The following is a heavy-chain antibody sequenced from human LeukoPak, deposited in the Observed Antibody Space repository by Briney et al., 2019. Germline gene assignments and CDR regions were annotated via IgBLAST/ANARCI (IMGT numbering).Heavy chain of an antibody. J-gene: IGHJ5*02. CDR1: GYTFTSYA. CDR3: ARGLHRITIFGVVRPPFDP. D-gene: IGHD3-3*01. V-gene: IGHV1-18*01. CDR2: ISAYNSSP. Sequence: ASVKVSCKASGYTFTSYAMNWVRQAPGQGLEWMGWISAYNSSPNYAQKFQARVTMTTDTSTGTAYMELGSLTSDDTAVYYCARGLHRITIFGVVRPPFDPWGQGTLVTVSS.